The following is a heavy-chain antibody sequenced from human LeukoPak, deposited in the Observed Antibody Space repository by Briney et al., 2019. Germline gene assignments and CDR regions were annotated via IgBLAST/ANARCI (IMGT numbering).Heavy chain of an antibody. D-gene: IGHD3-22*01. CDR2: ISSSSSYL. Sequence: GGSLRLSCAASGFTFSSYSMNWVRQAPGKGLEWVSSISSSSSYLYYADSVKGRFTISTDNAKNSLYLQMNSLRAEDPAVYYCARDGLYYYDSSSIDYWGQGTLVTVSS. J-gene: IGHJ4*02. CDR1: GFTFSSYS. V-gene: IGHV3-21*01. CDR3: ARDGLYYYDSSSIDY.